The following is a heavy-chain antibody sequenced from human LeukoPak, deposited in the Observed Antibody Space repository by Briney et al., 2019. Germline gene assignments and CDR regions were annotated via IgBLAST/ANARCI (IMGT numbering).Heavy chain of an antibody. CDR2: IYDSGST. J-gene: IGHJ4*02. CDR1: GGSISSGGHY. V-gene: IGHV4-31*03. D-gene: IGHD3-10*01. CDR3: AREFSD. Sequence: SQTLSLTCTVSGGSISSGGHYWPWIRQHPWKGLEWIGHIYDSGSTNYNPSLKSRVTISMDTSKNQFSLKLSSVTAADTALYHCAREFSDWGQGSLVTVSS.